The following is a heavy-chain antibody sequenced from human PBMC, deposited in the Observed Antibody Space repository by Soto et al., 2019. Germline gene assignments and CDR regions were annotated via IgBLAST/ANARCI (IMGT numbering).Heavy chain of an antibody. V-gene: IGHV1-2*02. CDR2: INPNSGGT. CDR3: ARGKGAATPWYYYYGMDV. J-gene: IGHJ6*02. D-gene: IGHD2-15*01. CDR1: GYTFTGYY. Sequence: ASVKVSCKASGYTFTGYYMHWVRQAPGQGLEWMGWINPNSGGTNYAQKFQGRVTITRDTSISTAYMELSRLRSDDTAVYYCARGKGAATPWYYYYGMDVWGQGTTVTVSS.